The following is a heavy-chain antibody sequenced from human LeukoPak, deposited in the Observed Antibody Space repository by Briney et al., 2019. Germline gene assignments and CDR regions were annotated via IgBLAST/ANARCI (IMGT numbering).Heavy chain of an antibody. CDR2: ISDSGDSA. CDR1: GFTFTTYA. J-gene: IGHJ4*02. Sequence: GRSLRLSCAASGFTFTTYAMSWVRQAPGQGLEWISTISDSGDSAYYADAVRGRFTSSRDNSKKTLYVQMNSLRAEDTAVYYCAKSHSVGYRGYFDYWGQGNLVTVSS. V-gene: IGHV3-23*01. D-gene: IGHD5-12*01. CDR3: AKSHSVGYRGYFDY.